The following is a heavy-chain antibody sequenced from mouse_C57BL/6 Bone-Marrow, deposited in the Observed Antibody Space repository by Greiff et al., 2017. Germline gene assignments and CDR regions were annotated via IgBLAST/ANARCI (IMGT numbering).Heavy chain of an antibody. D-gene: IGHD1-1*01. V-gene: IGHV1-69*01. Sequence: QVHVKQPGAELVMPGASVKLSCKASGYTFTSYWMHWVKQRPGQGLEWIGEIDPSDSYTNYNQKFKGKSTLTVDKSSSTAYMQLSSLTSEDSAVYYCARGYYGSSYYFDYWGQGTTLTVS. J-gene: IGHJ2*01. CDR3: ARGYYGSSYYFDY. CDR2: IDPSDSYT. CDR1: GYTFTSYW.